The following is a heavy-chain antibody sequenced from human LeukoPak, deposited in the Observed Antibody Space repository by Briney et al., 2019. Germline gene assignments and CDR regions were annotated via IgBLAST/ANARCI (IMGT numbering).Heavy chain of an antibody. V-gene: IGHV4-34*01. D-gene: IGHD6-13*01. CDR1: GGSFSGYY. CDR2: INHSGST. CDR3: ARSGYSSSWYVH. J-gene: IGHJ4*02. Sequence: PSETLSLTCAVYGGSFSGYYWSWIRQPPGKGLEWIGEINHSGSTNYNPSLKSRVTISADTSKNQFSLKLSSVTAADTAVYYCARSGYSSSWYVHWGQGTLVTVSS.